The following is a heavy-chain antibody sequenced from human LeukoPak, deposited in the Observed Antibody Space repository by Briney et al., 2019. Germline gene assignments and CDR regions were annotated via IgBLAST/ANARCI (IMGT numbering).Heavy chain of an antibody. Sequence: GGSLRLSCAASGFTFSSYSMNWVRQAPGKGLEWVSSISSSSSYIYYADSVKGRFTISRDNAKNSLYLQMNSLRAEDTAVYYCARDRHGYYYDSSASFDPWGQGTLVTVSS. D-gene: IGHD3-22*01. V-gene: IGHV3-21*01. J-gene: IGHJ5*02. CDR1: GFTFSSYS. CDR3: ARDRHGYYYDSSASFDP. CDR2: ISSSSSYI.